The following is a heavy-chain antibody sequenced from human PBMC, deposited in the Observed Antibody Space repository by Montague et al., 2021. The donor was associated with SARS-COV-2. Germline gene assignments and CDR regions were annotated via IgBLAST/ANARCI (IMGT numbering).Heavy chain of an antibody. J-gene: IGHJ4*02. V-gene: IGHV4-39*01. D-gene: IGHD3-22*01. CDR3: ARHYYFDTSGQTPPFDY. Sequence: SETLSLTCTVSGASISTTSYYWGWLRLPPGKGLEWTGTIYYSGSTYPNPTIPSPVTISVDTSKYQFSLKSSSVTAAATAVYYCARHYYFDTSGQTPPFDYWGQGTLVTVSS. CDR2: IYYSGST. CDR1: GASISTTSYY.